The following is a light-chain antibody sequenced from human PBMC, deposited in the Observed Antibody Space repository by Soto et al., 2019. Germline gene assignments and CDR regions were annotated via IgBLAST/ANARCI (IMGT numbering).Light chain of an antibody. Sequence: DIQMTQSPSSVSASVGDRVTTTCRASQSISNWLAWYQQKPGKAPKVLIYDASSLQSGVPSRFSGSGSGTEFTLTISSLQPDDFATYFCQQYNSPSGTFGQGTKVDIK. J-gene: IGKJ1*01. CDR1: QSISNW. CDR3: QQYNSPSGT. CDR2: DAS. V-gene: IGKV1-5*01.